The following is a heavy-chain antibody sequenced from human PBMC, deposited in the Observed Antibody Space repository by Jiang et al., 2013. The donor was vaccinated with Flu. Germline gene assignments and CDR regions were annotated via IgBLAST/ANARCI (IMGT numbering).Heavy chain of an antibody. CDR2: ISYDGSNK. CDR3: ARGNVDTAMVLDY. CDR1: GFTFSSYA. Sequence: AASGFTFSSYAMHWVRQAPGKGLEWVAVISYDGSNKYYADSVKGRFTISRDNSKNTLYLQMNSLRAEDTAVYYCARGNVDTAMVLDYWGQGTLVTVSS. D-gene: IGHD5-18*01. J-gene: IGHJ4*02. V-gene: IGHV3-30-3*01.